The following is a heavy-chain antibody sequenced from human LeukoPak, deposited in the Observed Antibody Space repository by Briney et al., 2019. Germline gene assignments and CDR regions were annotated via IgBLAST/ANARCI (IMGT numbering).Heavy chain of an antibody. CDR2: IYYSGST. CDR3: ATLGYYDSSGYSDYYYYYMDV. Sequence: PSETLSLTCTVSGGSIISYYWSWIRQPPGKGLEWIGYIYYSGSTNYNPSLKSRVTISVDTSKNQFSLKLSSVTAAGTAVYYCATLGYYDSSGYSDYYYYYMDVWGKGTTVTVSS. V-gene: IGHV4-59*01. J-gene: IGHJ6*03. CDR1: GGSIISYY. D-gene: IGHD3-22*01.